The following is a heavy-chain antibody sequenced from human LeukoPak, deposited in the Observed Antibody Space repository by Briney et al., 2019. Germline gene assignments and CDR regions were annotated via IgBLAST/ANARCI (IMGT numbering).Heavy chain of an antibody. V-gene: IGHV4-39*01. Sequence: SETLSLTCTVSGGSISSSSCYWGWVRQPPGKGLEWIGRIYYSGSTYYNPSLKSRVTISVDTSKNQFSLKLSSVTAADTAVYYCARHIGGWLYYFDYWGQGTLVTVSS. D-gene: IGHD6-19*01. CDR3: ARHIGGWLYYFDY. CDR1: GGSISSSSCY. CDR2: IYYSGST. J-gene: IGHJ4*02.